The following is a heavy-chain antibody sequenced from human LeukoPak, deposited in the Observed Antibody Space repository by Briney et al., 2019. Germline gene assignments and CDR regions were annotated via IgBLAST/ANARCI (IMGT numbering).Heavy chain of an antibody. J-gene: IGHJ5*02. CDR1: GGSFSGYY. CDR3: ARDYKVLNGFVPREVGATGGWFDP. D-gene: IGHD1-26*01. Sequence: SETLSLTCAVYGGSFSGYYWSWIRQPPGKGLEWIGEINHSGSNNYNPSLKSRVTISVDTSKNQFSLELSSVTAADTAVYYCARDYKVLNGFVPREVGATGGWFDPWGQGTLVTVSS. V-gene: IGHV4-34*01. CDR2: INHSGSN.